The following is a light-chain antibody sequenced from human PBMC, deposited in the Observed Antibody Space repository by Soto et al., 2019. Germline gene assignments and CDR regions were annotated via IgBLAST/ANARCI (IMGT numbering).Light chain of an antibody. CDR1: SRDVGGYNY. CDR3: SSYTSTSTLKL. J-gene: IGLJ2*01. CDR2: EVS. Sequence: QSALTQPASVSGSPGQSITISCTGTSRDVGGYNYVSWYQQHPGKAPKLVIYEVSDRPSGVSIRFSGSKSGNTASLTSSGLQAEDEADYYCSSYTSTSTLKLFGGGTKLTVL. V-gene: IGLV2-14*03.